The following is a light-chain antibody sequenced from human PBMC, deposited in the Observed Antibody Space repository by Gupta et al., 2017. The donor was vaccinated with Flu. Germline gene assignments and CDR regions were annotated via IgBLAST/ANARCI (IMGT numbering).Light chain of an antibody. CDR3: RQAVQIPPT. Sequence: DIVMTQSPLSLPVTPGEPASISCRSSQSLLSSNGYSYLDWYLQKPGQSPQLLIYLGSNRASGVPDRFSGSGSGTDFTLKISRVEAEDVGVYYCRQAVQIPPTFGGGTKVEIK. CDR2: LGS. J-gene: IGKJ4*01. CDR1: QSLLSSNGYSY. V-gene: IGKV2-28*01.